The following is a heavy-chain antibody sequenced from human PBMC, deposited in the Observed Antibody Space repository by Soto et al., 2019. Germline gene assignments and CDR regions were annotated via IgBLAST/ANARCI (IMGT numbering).Heavy chain of an antibody. D-gene: IGHD2-2*01. CDR1: GGSISSGDYY. CDR3: VRGDPGACSSTSCSDAFDL. CDR2: IYYSGGT. Sequence: QVQLQESGPGLVKPSQTLSLTCTVSGGSISSGDYYWNWIRQPPGKGMAWIGSIYYSGGTYYSPSLKSRVTISVCTSKNQFSLKLSSVTAADTAVYYCVRGDPGACSSTSCSDAFDLLGRGTMVAVAS. V-gene: IGHV4-30-4*01. J-gene: IGHJ3*01.